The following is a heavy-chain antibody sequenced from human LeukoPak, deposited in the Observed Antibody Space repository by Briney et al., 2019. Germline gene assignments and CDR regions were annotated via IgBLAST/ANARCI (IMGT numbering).Heavy chain of an antibody. CDR3: ARDCSRNGYYYY. CDR2: ISTYNDNT. D-gene: IGHD3-22*01. J-gene: IGHJ4*02. CDR1: GYTFTDYG. Sequence: ASVKVSCKASGYTFTDYGISWVRQAPGQGLEWMGWISTYNDNTNYAQKLQGRVAMTTDTTTRTAYMELRSLRSDDTAVYYCARDCSRNGYYYYWGQGTLVTVSS. V-gene: IGHV1-18*01.